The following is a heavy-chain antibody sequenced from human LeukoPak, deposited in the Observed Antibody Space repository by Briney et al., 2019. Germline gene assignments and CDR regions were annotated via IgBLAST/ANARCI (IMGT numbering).Heavy chain of an antibody. J-gene: IGHJ4*02. CDR3: AKGGDGYSSSWYWGYYFDY. Sequence: GGSLRLSCAASGFTFSSYAMSWVRQAPGKGLEWVSAISGSGGSTYYADSVKGRFTISRGNSKNTLYLQMNSLRAEDTAVYYCAKGGDGYSSSWYWGYYFDYWGQGTLVTVSS. CDR2: ISGSGGST. D-gene: IGHD6-13*01. V-gene: IGHV3-23*01. CDR1: GFTFSSYA.